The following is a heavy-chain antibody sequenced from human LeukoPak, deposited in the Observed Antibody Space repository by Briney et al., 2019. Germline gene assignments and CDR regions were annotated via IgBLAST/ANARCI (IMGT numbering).Heavy chain of an antibody. V-gene: IGHV4-34*01. Sequence: SETLSLTCAVYGGSFSGYYWSWIRQPPGKGLEWIGEINHSGSTNYNPSLKSRVTISVDTSKNQFSLKLSSVTAADTAVYYCAKDYRSGTSNFDYWGQGTLVTVSS. J-gene: IGHJ4*02. D-gene: IGHD1-26*01. CDR2: INHSGST. CDR3: AKDYRSGTSNFDY. CDR1: GGSFSGYY.